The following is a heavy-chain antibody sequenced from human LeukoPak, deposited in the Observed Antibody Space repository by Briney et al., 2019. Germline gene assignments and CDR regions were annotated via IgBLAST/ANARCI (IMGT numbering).Heavy chain of an antibody. D-gene: IGHD3-10*01. CDR2: ISRSSSYI. CDR3: ARGSTVVRGVSPAGDY. J-gene: IGHJ4*02. Sequence: GGSLRLSCAASGFTFSSYTMNWVRQAPGRGLEWVSSISRSSSYIYYADSMKGRFTISRDNAKNSLDLQMHSLRAEDTAAYYCARGSTVVRGVSPAGDYWGQGTLVTVSS. CDR1: GFTFSSYT. V-gene: IGHV3-21*01.